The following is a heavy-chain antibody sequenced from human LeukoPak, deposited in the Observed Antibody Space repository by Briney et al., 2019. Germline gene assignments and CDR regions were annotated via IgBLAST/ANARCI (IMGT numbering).Heavy chain of an antibody. D-gene: IGHD6-19*01. J-gene: IGHJ4*02. V-gene: IGHV3-23*01. CDR2: ISGSGDNT. CDR3: AKDSKGYSSGWDLDY. Sequence: PGGSLRLSCAASGFTFSSYAMSWVRQAPGKGLEWVSTISGSGDNTYYADSVKGRFTISRDNSKNTLYLQMNSLRAEDTALYYGAKDSKGYSSGWDLDYWGQGTLVTVSS. CDR1: GFTFSSYA.